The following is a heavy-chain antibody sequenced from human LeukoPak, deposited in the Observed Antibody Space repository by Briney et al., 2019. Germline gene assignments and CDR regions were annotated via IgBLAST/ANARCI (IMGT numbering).Heavy chain of an antibody. CDR3: AARLRGVDY. Sequence: GGSLRLSCAASGFTFDDYAMHWVRQAPGKGLEWVSGISWNSGSIGYADSVKGRFTISRDNVKNSLYLQMNSLRAEDTALYYCAARLRGVDYWGQGTLVTVSS. J-gene: IGHJ4*02. CDR1: GFTFDDYA. D-gene: IGHD3-10*01. V-gene: IGHV3-9*01. CDR2: ISWNSGSI.